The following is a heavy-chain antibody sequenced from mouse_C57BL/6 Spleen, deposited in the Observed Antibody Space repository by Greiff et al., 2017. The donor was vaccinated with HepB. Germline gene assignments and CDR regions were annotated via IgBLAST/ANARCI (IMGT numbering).Heavy chain of an antibody. CDR1: GYTFTSYW. Sequence: QVQLQQPGAELVMPGASVKLSCKASGYTFTSYWMHWVKQRPGQGLEWIGEIDPSDSYTNYNQKFKGKSTLTVDKSSSTAYMQLSSLTSEDSAVYYCARTVAMDYWGQGTSVTVSS. J-gene: IGHJ4*01. V-gene: IGHV1-69*01. CDR2: IDPSDSYT. CDR3: ARTVAMDY.